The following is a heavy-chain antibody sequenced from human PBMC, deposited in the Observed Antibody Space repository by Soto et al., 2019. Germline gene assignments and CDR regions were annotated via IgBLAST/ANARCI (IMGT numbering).Heavy chain of an antibody. CDR2: INHSGST. CDR3: ARGQPARRITMVRGVTASDY. V-gene: IGHV4-34*01. CDR1: GGSFSGYY. J-gene: IGHJ4*02. Sequence: SETLSLTCAVYGGSFSGYYWSWIRQPPGKGLEWIGEINHSGSTNYNPSLKSRVTISVDTSKNQFSLKLSSVTAADTAVYYCARGQPARRITMVRGVTASDYWGQGTLVTVSS. D-gene: IGHD3-10*01.